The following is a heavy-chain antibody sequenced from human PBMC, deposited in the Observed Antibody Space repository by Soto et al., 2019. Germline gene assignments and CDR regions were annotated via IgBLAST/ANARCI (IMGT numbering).Heavy chain of an antibody. CDR3: AKDHRGSLDY. D-gene: IGHD3-16*01. V-gene: IGHV3-30*18. J-gene: IGHJ4*01. CDR1: GFTFSSYG. Sequence: PXGSLRRSCSASGFTFSSYGMHWVRQAPGKGLEWVAVISYDGSNKYYADSVKGRFTISRDNSKNTLYLQMNSLRAEDTAVYYCAKDHRGSLDYWGHGALVTVSS. CDR2: ISYDGSNK.